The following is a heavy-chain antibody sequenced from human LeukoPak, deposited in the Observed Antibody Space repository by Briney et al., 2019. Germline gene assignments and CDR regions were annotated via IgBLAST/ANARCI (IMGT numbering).Heavy chain of an antibody. CDR2: INHSGST. D-gene: IGHD6-13*01. CDR1: GGSFSGYY. Sequence: SETLSLTCAVYGGSFSGYYWSWIRQPPGKGLEWIGEINHSGSTNYNPSLKSRVTISVDTSKNQFSLKLSSVTAADTAVYYCARGLRSQAAAGTHWGQGTLVTVSS. V-gene: IGHV4-34*01. CDR3: ARGLRSQAAAGTH. J-gene: IGHJ1*01.